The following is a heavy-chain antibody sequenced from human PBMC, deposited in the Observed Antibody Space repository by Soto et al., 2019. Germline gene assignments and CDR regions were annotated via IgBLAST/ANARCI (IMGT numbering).Heavy chain of an antibody. J-gene: IGHJ4*02. V-gene: IGHV4-59*02. CDR1: GGSVISSS. Sequence: PSETLSLTCRVRGGSVISSSWNWIRQAPVKRLEWIGCIYYSASTNYNPSLKSRVTISVDTSKNPFSLKLSSVTAADTALYYCARGAYCGADCHFQFDSWGQGTLVTVS. D-gene: IGHD2-21*02. CDR3: ARGAYCGADCHFQFDS. CDR2: IYYSAST.